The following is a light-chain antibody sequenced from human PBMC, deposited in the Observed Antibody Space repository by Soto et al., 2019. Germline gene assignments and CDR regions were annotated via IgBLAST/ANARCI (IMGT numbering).Light chain of an antibody. Sequence: QSALTQPASVSGSPGQSFTIPCTGSSSDVGAYHSVSWYQQHPGKAPKLIIFDVSNRPSGVSNRFSGSKSGNTASLTISGLQAEDEADYYCSSFTDTGTVMFGGGTKPTVL. CDR1: SSDVGAYHS. CDR3: SSFTDTGTVM. J-gene: IGLJ3*02. CDR2: DVS. V-gene: IGLV2-14*03.